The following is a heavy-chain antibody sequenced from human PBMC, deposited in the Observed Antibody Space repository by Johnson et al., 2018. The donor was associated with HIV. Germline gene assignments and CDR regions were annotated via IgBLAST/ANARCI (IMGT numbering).Heavy chain of an antibody. V-gene: IGHV3-33*01. Sequence: QVQLVESGGGVVQPGRSLRLSCAASGFTFSNYGMHWVRQAPGKGLEWVAVIWFDGSNKYYADSVKGRFTISRDNSKNTLYLQMNSLRAEDTAVYYCTSGVRARAPVVIWGHGAMVTVSS. D-gene: IGHD6-6*01. CDR2: IWFDGSNK. CDR3: TSGVRARAPVVI. CDR1: GFTFSNYG. J-gene: IGHJ3*02.